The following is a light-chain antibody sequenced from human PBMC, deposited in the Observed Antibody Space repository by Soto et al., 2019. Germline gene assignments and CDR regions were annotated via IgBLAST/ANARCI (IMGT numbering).Light chain of an antibody. CDR2: ITSDGTH. CDR3: QSRGTGIL. Sequence: QSVLTQSPSASASLGASVNLTCTLSGGHSNYAIAWHQQQPGKGPRYLIKITSDGTHTKGDGIPDRFSGSNSGAERYLTISSLPSDDEADYYCQSRGTGILFGGGTKVTVL. J-gene: IGLJ3*02. CDR1: GGHSNYA. V-gene: IGLV4-69*01.